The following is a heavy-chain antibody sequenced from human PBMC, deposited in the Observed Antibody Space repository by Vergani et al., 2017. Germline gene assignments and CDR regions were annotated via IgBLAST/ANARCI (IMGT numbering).Heavy chain of an antibody. V-gene: IGHV3-7*01. CDR3: ARIPPVVVRHIYYFDY. D-gene: IGHD2-21*01. CDR1: GFTFSSYW. J-gene: IGHJ4*02. CDR2: IKQDGSEK. Sequence: EVQLVESGGGLVQPGGSLRLSCAASGFTFSSYWMSWVRQAPGKGLEWVANIKQDGSEKYYVDSVKGRFTISRDNAKNSLYLQMNSLRAEDTAGYYCARIPPVVVRHIYYFDYWGQGTLVTVSS.